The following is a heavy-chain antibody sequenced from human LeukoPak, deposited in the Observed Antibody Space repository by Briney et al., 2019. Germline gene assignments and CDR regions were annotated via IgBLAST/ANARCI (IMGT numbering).Heavy chain of an antibody. CDR2: ISYDGSNK. CDR3: ARAREYYFDY. D-gene: IGHD5-24*01. V-gene: IGHV3-30-3*01. Sequence: QPGRSLRLSCAASGFTFSSYAMHWVRQAPGKGLEWVAVISYDGSNKYYADSVKGRFTISRDNSKNTLYQQMNSLRAEDTAVYYCARAREYYFDYWGQGTLVTVSS. CDR1: GFTFSSYA. J-gene: IGHJ4*02.